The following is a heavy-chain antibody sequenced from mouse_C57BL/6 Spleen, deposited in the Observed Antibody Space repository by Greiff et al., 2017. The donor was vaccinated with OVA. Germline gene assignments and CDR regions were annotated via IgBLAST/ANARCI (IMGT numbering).Heavy chain of an antibody. Sequence: QVQLQQSGAELVRPGASVKLSCKASGYTFTDYYINWVKQRPGQGLEWIARIYPGSGNTYYNEKFKGKATLTAEKSSSTAYMQLSSLTSEDSAVYFCAGLYDYDRYFDVWGTGTTVTVSS. D-gene: IGHD2-4*01. CDR1: GYTFTDYY. V-gene: IGHV1-76*01. J-gene: IGHJ1*03. CDR3: AGLYDYDRYFDV. CDR2: IYPGSGNT.